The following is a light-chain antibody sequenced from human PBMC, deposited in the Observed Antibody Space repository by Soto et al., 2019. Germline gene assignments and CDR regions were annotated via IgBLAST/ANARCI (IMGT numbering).Light chain of an antibody. CDR2: DVS. V-gene: IGLV2-11*01. CDR3: CSYAGSYSWV. J-gene: IGLJ3*02. Sequence: QSALTQPRSVSGSPGQSVTISCTGTNSDVGGYNYVSWCQQHPGKAPKLMIFDVSARPSGVPDRFSGSKSGNTASLTISGLQPEDEDDYYCCSYAGSYSWVFGGGTKLTVL. CDR1: NSDVGGYNY.